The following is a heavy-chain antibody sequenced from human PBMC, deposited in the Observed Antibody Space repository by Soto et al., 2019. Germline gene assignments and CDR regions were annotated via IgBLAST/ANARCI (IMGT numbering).Heavy chain of an antibody. Sequence: EVQLVESGGGLVQPGGSLKVSCAASGFTFSDSTIHWVRQASGKGLEWVGRIRSEVVSYATVCAASVKDRFTISRHDSKNTAYPQRNSLKNENTVVYFCSRGRGRYCMDVWGQGNAVTVSS. J-gene: IGHJ6*03. CDR1: GFTFSDST. CDR3: SRGRGRYCMDV. CDR2: IRSEVVSYAT. D-gene: IGHD3-10*01. V-gene: IGHV3-73*02.